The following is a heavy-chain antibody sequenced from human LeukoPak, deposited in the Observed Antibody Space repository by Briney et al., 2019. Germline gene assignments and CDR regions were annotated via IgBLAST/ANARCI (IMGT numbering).Heavy chain of an antibody. CDR1: GFTFSSYA. Sequence: GGSLRLSCAASGFTFSSYAMHWVRQAPGKGLEWVAVISYDGSNKYYADSVKGRFTISRDNSKNTLYLQMNSLRAEDTAVYYCARAVYDSSGYYMDYWGQGTLVTVSS. J-gene: IGHJ4*02. D-gene: IGHD3-22*01. V-gene: IGHV3-30*01. CDR2: ISYDGSNK. CDR3: ARAVYDSSGYYMDY.